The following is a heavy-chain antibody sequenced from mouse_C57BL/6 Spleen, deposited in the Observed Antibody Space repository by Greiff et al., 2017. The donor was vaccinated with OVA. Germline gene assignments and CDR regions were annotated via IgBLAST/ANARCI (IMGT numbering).Heavy chain of an antibody. V-gene: IGHV1-20*01. CDR2: INPYNGDT. J-gene: IGHJ1*03. D-gene: IGHD1-1*01. CDR3: ARAGSSPYWYFDV. Sequence: EVQLQQSGPELVKPGDSVKISCKASGYSFTGYFMNWVMQSHGKSLEWIGRINPYNGDTFYNQKFKGKATLTVDKSSSTAHMELRSLTSEDSAVDDCARAGSSPYWYFDVWGTGTTVTVSS. CDR1: GYSFTGYF.